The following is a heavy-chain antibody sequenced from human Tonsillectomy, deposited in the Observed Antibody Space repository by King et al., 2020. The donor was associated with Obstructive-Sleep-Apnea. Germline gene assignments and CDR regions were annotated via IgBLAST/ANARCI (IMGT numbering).Heavy chain of an antibody. D-gene: IGHD1-26*01. CDR1: GFTVSSNY. V-gene: IGHV3-66*01. J-gene: IGHJ4*02. CDR2: IYIGGGT. Sequence: DVQLVESGGGLVQPGGSVRLSCAASGFTVSSNYMSWVRQAPGKGLEWVSVIYIGGGTYYADSVKGRVTISRDTSKNTLYLQMNSLRAEDTAVYYCARVLGAIIYWGQGMLVTVSS. CDR3: ARVLGAIIY.